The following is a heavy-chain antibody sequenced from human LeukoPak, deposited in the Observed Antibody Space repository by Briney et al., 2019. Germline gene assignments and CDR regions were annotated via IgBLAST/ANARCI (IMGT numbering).Heavy chain of an antibody. CDR2: INHSGST. CDR1: GGSFSGYY. V-gene: IGHV4-34*01. D-gene: IGHD3-22*01. J-gene: IGHJ1*01. CDR3: ARRRYYDGSGYLE. Sequence: SETLSLTCAVYGGSFSGYYWSWIRQPPGKGLEWIGEINHSGSTNYNPSLKSRVTMSVDRSNNQFSLNLRSVTAADTAVYYCARRRYYDGSGYLEWGQGTLLSVSS.